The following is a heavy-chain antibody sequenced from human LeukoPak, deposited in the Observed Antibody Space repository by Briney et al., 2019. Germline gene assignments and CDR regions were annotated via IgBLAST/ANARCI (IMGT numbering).Heavy chain of an antibody. D-gene: IGHD4-17*01. CDR1: GLTFSSYG. J-gene: IGHJ4*02. Sequence: GGSLRLSCAASGLTFSSYGMHWVRQAPGKGLEWVAFIRYDGSNKYYADSVKGRFTISRDNSKNTLYLQMNSLRAEDTAVYYCAKDSYGDYEGYYFGYWGQGTLVTVSS. V-gene: IGHV3-30*02. CDR3: AKDSYGDYEGYYFGY. CDR2: IRYDGSNK.